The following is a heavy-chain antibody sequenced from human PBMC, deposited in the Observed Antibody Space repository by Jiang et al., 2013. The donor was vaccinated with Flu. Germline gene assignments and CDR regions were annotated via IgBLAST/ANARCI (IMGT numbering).Heavy chain of an antibody. V-gene: IGHV4-39*01. D-gene: IGHD3-3*01. CDR2: IYYSGST. J-gene: IGHJ5*02. Sequence: LLKPSETLSLTCAVSGGSISSSSYYWGWIRQPPGKGLEWIGSIYYSGSTYYNPSLKSRVTISVDTSKNQFSLNLRSATAADTAVFYCARHGVSLAYNWFDPGARDPGHRLL. CDR3: ARHGVSLAYNWFDP. CDR1: GGSISSSSYY.